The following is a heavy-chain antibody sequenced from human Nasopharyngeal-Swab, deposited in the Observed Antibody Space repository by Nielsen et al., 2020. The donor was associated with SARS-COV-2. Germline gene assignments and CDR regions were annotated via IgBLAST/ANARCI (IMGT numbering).Heavy chain of an antibody. Sequence: SETLSLTCTVSGGSISSSHYYWGWIRQPPGEGLEWIGTIYHSGSTNYNPSLKSRVTISVDTSKNQFSLKLSSVTAADTAVYYCARDSSSWYGNWFDPWGQGTLVTVSS. CDR3: ARDSSSWYGNWFDP. CDR2: IYHSGST. V-gene: IGHV4-39*07. D-gene: IGHD6-13*01. J-gene: IGHJ5*02. CDR1: GGSISSSHYY.